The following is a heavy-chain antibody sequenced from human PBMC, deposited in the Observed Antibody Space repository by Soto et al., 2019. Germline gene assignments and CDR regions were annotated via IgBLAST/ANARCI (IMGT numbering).Heavy chain of an antibody. CDR3: ARGILGWYQGRYYYGMDV. J-gene: IGHJ6*02. D-gene: IGHD6-19*01. CDR1: GGSVSSGSYY. Sequence: PSETLSLACTVSGGSVSSGSYYWSWIRQPPGKGLEWIGYIYYSGSTNYNPSLKSRVTISVDTSKNQFSLKLSSVTAADTAVYYCARGILGWYQGRYYYGMDVWGQGTTVTGSS. CDR2: IYYSGST. V-gene: IGHV4-61*01.